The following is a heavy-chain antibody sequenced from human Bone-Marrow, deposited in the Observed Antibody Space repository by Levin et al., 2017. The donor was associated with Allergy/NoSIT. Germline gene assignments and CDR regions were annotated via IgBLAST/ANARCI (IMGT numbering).Heavy chain of an antibody. CDR3: ARESAAGDMGDWYFDL. D-gene: IGHD4-17*01. Sequence: LSLTCAASGFTFSSYDMHWVRQATGKGLEWVSAIGTAGDTYYPGSVKGRFTISRENAKNSLYLQMNSLRAGDTAVYYCARESAAGDMGDWYFDLWGRGTLVTVSS. CDR1: GFTFSSYD. CDR2: IGTAGDT. V-gene: IGHV3-13*01. J-gene: IGHJ2*01.